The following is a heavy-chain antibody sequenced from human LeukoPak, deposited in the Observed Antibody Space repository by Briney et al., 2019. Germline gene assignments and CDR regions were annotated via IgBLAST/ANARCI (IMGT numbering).Heavy chain of an antibody. CDR3: ARGRDYDILTERYYFDY. J-gene: IGHJ4*02. D-gene: IGHD3-9*01. V-gene: IGHV1-2*02. Sequence: ASVKVSCKASGYTFTGYYMHWVRQAPGQGLEWMGWINPNSGGTNYAQKFQGRVTMTRDTSISTAYMELSRLRSDDTAVYYCARGRDYDILTERYYFDYWGQGTLVTVSS. CDR2: INPNSGGT. CDR1: GYTFTGYY.